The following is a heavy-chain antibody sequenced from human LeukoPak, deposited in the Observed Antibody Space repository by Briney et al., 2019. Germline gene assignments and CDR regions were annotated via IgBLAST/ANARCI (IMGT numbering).Heavy chain of an antibody. D-gene: IGHD3-22*01. Sequence: SETLSLTCAVYGGPFSTYYWNWVRQSPGKGLEWIGEINHSGSTNYNPSLKSRVTISVDTSKNQFSLKLSSVTAADTAVYYCATQNYYDSSGSTNWGQGTLVTVSS. V-gene: IGHV4-34*01. CDR2: INHSGST. J-gene: IGHJ4*02. CDR1: GGPFSTYY. CDR3: ATQNYYDSSGSTN.